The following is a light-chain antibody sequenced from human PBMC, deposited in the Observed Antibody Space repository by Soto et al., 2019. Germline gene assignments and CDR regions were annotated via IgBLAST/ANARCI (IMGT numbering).Light chain of an antibody. V-gene: IGLV2-18*01. CDR3: SLYPSANAYG. Sequence: QSALTQPPSVSGYPGQSVTISCTGTSTDFVSYNRVSWYQQPPGTAPKLMIYEVSKRPSGVPDRFLGSMSGNTASLTISGLHAADLADYDGSLYPSANAYGFGSGTKATAL. J-gene: IGLJ1*01. CDR1: STDFVSYNR. CDR2: EVS.